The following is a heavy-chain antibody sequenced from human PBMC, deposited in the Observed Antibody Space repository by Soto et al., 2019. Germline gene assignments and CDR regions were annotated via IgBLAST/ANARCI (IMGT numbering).Heavy chain of an antibody. Sequence: QVQLVQSGAEVKKPGSSVKVSCKASGGTFSSYAISWVRQAPGQGLEWMGGIIPIFGTANYAQKFQGRVTIAADESTSTAYMDLSRLRSEDTAVYYCARGSRWTVTTAGSFDYWGQGSLVTVYS. CDR1: GGTFSSYA. D-gene: IGHD4-17*01. J-gene: IGHJ4*02. V-gene: IGHV1-69*01. CDR3: ARGSRWTVTTAGSFDY. CDR2: IIPIFGTA.